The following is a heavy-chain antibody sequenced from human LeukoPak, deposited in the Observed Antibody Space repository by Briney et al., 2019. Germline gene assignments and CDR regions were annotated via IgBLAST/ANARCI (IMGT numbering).Heavy chain of an antibody. CDR1: GGSISTYY. J-gene: IGHJ5*02. CDR2: ISYSGST. V-gene: IGHV4-59*01. D-gene: IGHD4-23*01. Sequence: SETLSLTCTVSGGSISTYYWSWIRQPPGKGLEWIGYISYSGSTNYNPSLKSRVTISVDTSKSHFSLKLSSVTAADTAVYYCATYGGNSVGNWFDPWGQGTLVTASS. CDR3: ATYGGNSVGNWFDP.